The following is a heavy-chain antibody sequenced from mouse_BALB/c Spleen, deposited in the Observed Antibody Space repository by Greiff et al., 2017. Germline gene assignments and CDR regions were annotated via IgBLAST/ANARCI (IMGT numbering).Heavy chain of an antibody. CDR3: ARTPMITTPYYYAMDY. CDR1: GYTFTDYA. J-gene: IGHJ4*01. Sequence: QVQLQQSGPELVRPGVSVKISCKGSGYTFTDYAMHWVKQSHAKSLEWIGVISTYYGNTNYNQKFKGKATMTVDKSSSTAYMELARLTSEDSAIYYCARTPMITTPYYYAMDYGGQGTAVTVAS. D-gene: IGHD2-4*01. CDR2: ISTYYGNT. V-gene: IGHV1-67*01.